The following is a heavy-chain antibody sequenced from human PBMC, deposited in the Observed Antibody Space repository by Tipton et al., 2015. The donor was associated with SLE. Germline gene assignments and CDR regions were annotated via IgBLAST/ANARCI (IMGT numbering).Heavy chain of an antibody. CDR3: ARHSSTYYYYGMDV. D-gene: IGHD6-13*01. Sequence: TLSLICTVSGGSISSSSYYWGWIRQPPGKGLEWIGSIYYSGSTYYNPSLKSRVTISVDTSKNQFSLKLSSVTAADTAVYYCARHSSTYYYYGMDVWGQGTTVTVSS. J-gene: IGHJ6*02. CDR1: GGSISSSSYY. CDR2: IYYSGST. V-gene: IGHV4-39*07.